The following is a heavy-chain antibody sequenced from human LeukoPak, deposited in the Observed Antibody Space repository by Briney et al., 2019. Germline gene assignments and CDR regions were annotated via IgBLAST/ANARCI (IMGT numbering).Heavy chain of an antibody. Sequence: PGGSLRLSCAASGFTFDDYAMHWVRQAPGKGLEWVSGISWNSGSIGYADSVKGRFTISRDNAKNSLYLQMNSLRAEDTAVYYCAKDRKQLFDYWGQGTLVTVSS. V-gene: IGHV3-9*01. J-gene: IGHJ4*02. D-gene: IGHD6-13*01. CDR2: ISWNSGSI. CDR1: GFTFDDYA. CDR3: AKDRKQLFDY.